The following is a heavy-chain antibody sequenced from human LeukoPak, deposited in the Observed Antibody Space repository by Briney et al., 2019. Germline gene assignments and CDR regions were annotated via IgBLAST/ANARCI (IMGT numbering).Heavy chain of an antibody. V-gene: IGHV5-51*01. D-gene: IGHD5-18*01. CDR2: IYPGDSDT. Sequence: GESLKISCKGSGYSFTSYWIGWVRQIPGKGLEWMGIIYPGDSDTRYSPSFQGQVTISADKSISTAYLQWSSLKASDTAMYYCARRGYSYAPGDYYYMDVWGKGTTVTVSS. CDR1: GYSFTSYW. J-gene: IGHJ6*03. CDR3: ARRGYSYAPGDYYYMDV.